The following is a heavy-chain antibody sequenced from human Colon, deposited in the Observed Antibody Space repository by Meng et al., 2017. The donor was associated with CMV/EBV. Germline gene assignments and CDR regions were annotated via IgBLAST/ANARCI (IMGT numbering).Heavy chain of an antibody. CDR1: GFTFTNNW. CDR3: ARFLGNGWYDP. J-gene: IGHJ5*02. V-gene: IGHV3-7*01. CDR2: IKEDGSEK. Sequence: GESLKISCAASGFTFTNNWMTWVRQAPGKGLQWVANIKEDGSEKYYLDSVNGRFTISRDNAKDSLNLQMNSLRVDDTGVYYCARFLGNGWYDPWGQGTQVTVSS. D-gene: IGHD3-3*01.